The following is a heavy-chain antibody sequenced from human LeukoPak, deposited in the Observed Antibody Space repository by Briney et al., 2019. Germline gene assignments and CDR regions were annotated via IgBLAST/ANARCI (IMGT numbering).Heavy chain of an antibody. CDR2: ISPYTTKT. V-gene: IGHV1-18*01. J-gene: IGHJ5*02. D-gene: IGHD2-2*01. CDR3: ARDRTDIVVVPAAPMGWFDP. CDR1: GYTFISYG. Sequence: GASVEVSCKASGYTFISYGITWVRQAPGQGLEWMGWISPYTTKTNYVQKLQGRVTMTTDTSTSTAYMELRNLRSDDTAVYYCARDRTDIVVVPAAPMGWFDPWGQGTLVTVSS.